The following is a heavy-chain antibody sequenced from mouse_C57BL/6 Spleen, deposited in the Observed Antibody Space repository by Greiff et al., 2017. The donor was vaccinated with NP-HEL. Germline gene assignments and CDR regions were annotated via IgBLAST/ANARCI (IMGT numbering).Heavy chain of an antibody. D-gene: IGHD1-1*01. CDR3: AALYYYGSSYGFAY. Sequence: VQLQQSGPELVKPGALVKMSCKASGYTFTDYNMHWVKQSHGKSLEWIGYINPNNGGTSYNQKFKGKATLTVNKSSSTAYMELRSLTSEDSAVYYCAALYYYGSSYGFAYWGQGTLVTVSA. J-gene: IGHJ3*01. V-gene: IGHV1-22*01. CDR1: GYTFTDYN. CDR2: INPNNGGT.